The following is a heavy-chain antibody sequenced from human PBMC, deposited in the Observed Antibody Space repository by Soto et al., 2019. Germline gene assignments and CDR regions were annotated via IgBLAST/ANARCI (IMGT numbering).Heavy chain of an antibody. J-gene: IGHJ4*02. V-gene: IGHV4-38-2*01. CDR1: GYSISSGYY. CDR3: VFESGYYYFDY. CDR2: IYHSGST. D-gene: IGHD3-3*01. Sequence: SETLSLTCAVSGYSISSGYYWGWIRQPPGKGLEWIGSIYHSGSTYYNPSLKSRVTISVDTSKNQFSLKLSSATAADTAVYYCVFESGYYYFDYWGQGTLVTVSS.